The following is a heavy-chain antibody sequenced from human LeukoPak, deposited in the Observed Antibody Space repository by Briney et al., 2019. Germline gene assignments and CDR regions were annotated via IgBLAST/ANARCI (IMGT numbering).Heavy chain of an antibody. J-gene: IGHJ4*02. CDR3: ARVSPEGYDHTPDY. Sequence: PGGSLRLSCAASGFSFSSSWMHWVRQVPGKGLEWVSRINDDETSTTYAESVKGRFTISRDNAKNTLFLQMNSLRADDTAIYYCARVSPEGYDHTPDYWGQGTLVTVSS. V-gene: IGHV3-74*01. CDR1: GFSFSSSW. D-gene: IGHD2-2*01. CDR2: INDDETST.